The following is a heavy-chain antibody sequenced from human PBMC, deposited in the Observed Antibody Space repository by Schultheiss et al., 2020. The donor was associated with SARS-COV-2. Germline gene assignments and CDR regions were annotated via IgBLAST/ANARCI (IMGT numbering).Heavy chain of an antibody. D-gene: IGHD3-3*01. Sequence: SETLSLTCAVSGYSISSGYYWGWIRQPPGKGLEWIGSIYHSGSTYYNPSLKSRVTISLDTSKNQFSLKLRSVTAADTAVYYCARSYGFWSGYSEPFFDYWGQGTLVTVSS. CDR2: IYHSGST. V-gene: IGHV4-38-2*01. J-gene: IGHJ4*02. CDR1: GYSISSGYY. CDR3: ARSYGFWSGYSEPFFDY.